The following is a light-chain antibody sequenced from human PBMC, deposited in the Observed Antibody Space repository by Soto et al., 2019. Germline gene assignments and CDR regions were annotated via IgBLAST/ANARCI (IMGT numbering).Light chain of an antibody. Sequence: IVLTQSPATLSLSPGERATLSCRASQSVSSYLAWYQQKPGQAPRLLIYDASNRATGIPARFSGSGSGTDFTLTISSLEPEDFAVYYCQQRSNWPPLTFGGGNKVDIK. J-gene: IGKJ4*01. CDR1: QSVSSY. CDR3: QQRSNWPPLT. V-gene: IGKV3-11*01. CDR2: DAS.